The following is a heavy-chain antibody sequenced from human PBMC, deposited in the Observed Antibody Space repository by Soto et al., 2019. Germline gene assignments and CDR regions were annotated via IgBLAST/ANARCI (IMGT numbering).Heavy chain of an antibody. V-gene: IGHV1-18*01. CDR2: ISAYNGNT. D-gene: IGHD4-17*01. J-gene: IGHJ6*03. CDR1: GYTFTSYG. Sequence: QVQLVQSGAEVKKPGASVKVSCKASGYTFTSYGISWVRQAPGQGPEWMGWISAYNGNTNYAQKLQGRVTMTTDTGTSSTYMELRSLRSDDTAVYYCARVKQRFYGDPDDYYYYYMDVWGKGTTVTVSS. CDR3: ARVKQRFYGDPDDYYYYYMDV.